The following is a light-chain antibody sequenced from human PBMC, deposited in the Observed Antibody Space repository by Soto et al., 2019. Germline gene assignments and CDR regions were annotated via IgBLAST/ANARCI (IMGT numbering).Light chain of an antibody. V-gene: IGKV3-11*01. CDR2: HAS. CDR3: QHYGSSPGLT. J-gene: IGKJ4*01. CDR1: QSVASY. Sequence: EIVLTQSPDTLSLSPGDTATLSCRASQSVASYLAWYQQKPGQPPRLLMYHASNRATGIPARFSGSGSGTHFTLTISSLEPDDSAVYYCQHYGSSPGLTFGGGTKVEIK.